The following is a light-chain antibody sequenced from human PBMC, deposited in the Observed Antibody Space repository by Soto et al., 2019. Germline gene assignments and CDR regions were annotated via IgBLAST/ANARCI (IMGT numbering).Light chain of an antibody. CDR3: QSYDSSLSGDV. CDR1: SSNIGAGYE. J-gene: IGLJ1*01. Sequence: QSVLTQPPSVSEAPGQRVTISCTGSSSNIGAGYEAHWYQQVPGTAPKLLIYENNNRPSGVPDRFSGSKSATSASLAITRLQAEDEAEYYCQSYDSSLSGDVFGTGTKVTVL. CDR2: ENN. V-gene: IGLV1-40*01.